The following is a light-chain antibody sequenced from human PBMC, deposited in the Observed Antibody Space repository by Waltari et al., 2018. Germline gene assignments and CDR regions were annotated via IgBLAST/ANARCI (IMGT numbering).Light chain of an antibody. CDR2: EVT. CDR3: CSYAGLGIYV. V-gene: IGLV2-23*02. Sequence: QSGLTQPASVSGSPGQSITISCTGTSSDVGNYNLVSWYQQYPGKAPKLMVYEVTKLTSGVSDRFSGSKSGNTASLTIYGLQSEDEADYYCCSYAGLGIYVFGTGTKVTVL. J-gene: IGLJ1*01. CDR1: SSDVGNYNL.